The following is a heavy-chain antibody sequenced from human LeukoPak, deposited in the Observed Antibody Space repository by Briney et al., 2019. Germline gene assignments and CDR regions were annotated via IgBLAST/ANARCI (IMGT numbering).Heavy chain of an antibody. Sequence: GGSLRLSCAASGFTFSSYGMHWVRQAPGKGLEWVAFIRYDGSNKYYADSVKGRFTISRDNAKNSLYLQMNSLRAEDTALYYCARGTEGIFGVVTYPLDYWGQGTLVTVSS. J-gene: IGHJ4*02. V-gene: IGHV3-30*02. CDR3: ARGTEGIFGVVTYPLDY. D-gene: IGHD3-3*01. CDR2: IRYDGSNK. CDR1: GFTFSSYG.